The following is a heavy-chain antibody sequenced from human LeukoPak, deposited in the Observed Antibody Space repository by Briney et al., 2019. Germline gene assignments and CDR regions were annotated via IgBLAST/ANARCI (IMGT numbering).Heavy chain of an antibody. D-gene: IGHD4-17*01. CDR1: GGTFSSYA. V-gene: IGHV1-8*02. CDR2: MNPKSGYT. Sequence: ASVKVSCKASGGTFSSYAISWVRQAPGQGLEWMGWMNPKSGYTGHAQKFQGRVTMTRTTSISTAYMELSSLRSEDTAVYYCARTDGDLDYWGQGTLVTVSS. CDR3: ARTDGDLDY. J-gene: IGHJ4*02.